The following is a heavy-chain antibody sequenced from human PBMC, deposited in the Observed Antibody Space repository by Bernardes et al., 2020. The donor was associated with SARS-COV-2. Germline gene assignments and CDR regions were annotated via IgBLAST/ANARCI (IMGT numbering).Heavy chain of an antibody. J-gene: IGHJ4*02. CDR1: GFTFSSDA. V-gene: IGHV3-33*01. D-gene: IGHD3-10*01. CDR3: VRAPGRGAYLFDD. Sequence: GGSLRLSCAASGFTFSSDALHWVRQAPGKGLEWVALIWNDGSETKYADSAKGRFTISRDNSKNTLYLQMNSLRAEDTAMFYCVRAPGRGAYLFDDWGQGTLVTVYS. CDR2: IWNDGSET.